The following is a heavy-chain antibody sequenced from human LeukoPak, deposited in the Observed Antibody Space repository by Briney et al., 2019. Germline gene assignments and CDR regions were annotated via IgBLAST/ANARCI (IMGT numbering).Heavy chain of an antibody. Sequence: PGGSLRLSCSVSGFTFSTYVMHWVRQAPGKGLEYVSAISSNGDNTYYADSVKGRFTISRDNSKNTLYLQMGSLRADDRAVYYWVRGTGYWGQGTLVTVS. D-gene: IGHD6-6*01. CDR1: GFTFSTYV. J-gene: IGHJ4*02. V-gene: IGHV3-64D*06. CDR3: VRGTGY. CDR2: ISSNGDNT.